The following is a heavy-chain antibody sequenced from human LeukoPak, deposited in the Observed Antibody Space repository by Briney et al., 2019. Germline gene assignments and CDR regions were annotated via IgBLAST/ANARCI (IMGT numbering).Heavy chain of an antibody. CDR3: ARGEYYDILTGYSNAFDI. J-gene: IGHJ3*02. Sequence: GGSLRLSCAASGFTFSSYWMTWVRQAPGKGLEWVANINQDGSEKYYVDSVKGRFTISRDNAKNSLYLQMNSLRAEDTAVYSCARGEYYDILTGYSNAFDIWGQGTMVTVSS. V-gene: IGHV3-7*01. CDR2: INQDGSEK. CDR1: GFTFSSYW. D-gene: IGHD3-9*01.